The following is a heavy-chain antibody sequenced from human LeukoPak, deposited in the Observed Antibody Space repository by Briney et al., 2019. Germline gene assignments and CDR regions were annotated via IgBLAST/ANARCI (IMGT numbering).Heavy chain of an antibody. D-gene: IGHD1-26*01. CDR1: GFTFSDYY. CDR3: ARGLFVAGSFFDS. J-gene: IGHJ4*02. V-gene: IGHV3-11*04. CDR2: IGPNGGAI. Sequence: PGGSLRLSCAASGFTFSDYYMAWIRPAPGEGLEWLSSIGPNGGAIYYADSVKGRFTISRDNAKSSLYLQMTSLKAGDTAVYYCARGLFVAGSFFDSWGQGTLVTVSS.